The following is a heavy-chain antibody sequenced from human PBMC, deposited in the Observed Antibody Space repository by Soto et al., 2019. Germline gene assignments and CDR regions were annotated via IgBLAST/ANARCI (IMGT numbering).Heavy chain of an antibody. V-gene: IGHV3-30*03. Sequence: GGSLRLSCAASGFTFSSYGMHWVRQAPGKGLEWVAVISYDGSNKYYADSVKGRFTISRDNSKNTLYLQMNSLRAEDTAVYYCASGYSYGPDYYYGMDVWGQGTTVTVSS. CDR2: ISYDGSNK. CDR3: ASGYSYGPDYYYGMDV. D-gene: IGHD5-18*01. J-gene: IGHJ6*02. CDR1: GFTFSSYG.